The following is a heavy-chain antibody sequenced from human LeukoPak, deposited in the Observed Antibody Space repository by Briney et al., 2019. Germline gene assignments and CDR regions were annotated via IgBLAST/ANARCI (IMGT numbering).Heavy chain of an antibody. CDR2: IYYSGST. V-gene: IGHV4-39*07. J-gene: IGHJ3*02. Sequence: PSETLSLTCTVSGGSISSSSYYWGWIRRPPGKGLEWIGSIYYSGSTYYNPSLKSRVTISVDTSKNQFSLKLRSVTAADTAVYYCARDPTVVTPEAVDIWGQGTKVTVSS. D-gene: IGHD4-23*01. CDR1: GGSISSSSYY. CDR3: ARDPTVVTPEAVDI.